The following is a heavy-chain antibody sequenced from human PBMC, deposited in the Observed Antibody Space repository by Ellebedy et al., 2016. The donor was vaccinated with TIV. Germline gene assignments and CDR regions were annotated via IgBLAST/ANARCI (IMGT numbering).Heavy chain of an antibody. CDR1: GYTFTSHI. D-gene: IGHD5-12*01. CDR3: ARGEWLRLDY. V-gene: IGHV1-69*02. Sequence: SVKVSCXASGYTFTSHIITCVRQAPGQGLEWMGRIIPILGIANYAQKFQGRVTITADKSTSTAYMELSSLRSEDTAVYYCARGEWLRLDYWGQGTLVTVSS. J-gene: IGHJ4*02. CDR2: IIPILGIA.